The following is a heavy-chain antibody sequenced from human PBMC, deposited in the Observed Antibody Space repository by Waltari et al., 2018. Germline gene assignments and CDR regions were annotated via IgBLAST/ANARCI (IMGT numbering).Heavy chain of an antibody. CDR2: INHSGST. D-gene: IGHD6-6*01. V-gene: IGHV4-34*01. CDR1: GGSFSGYY. Sequence: QVQLQQWGAGLLKPSETLSLTCAVYGGSFSGYYWSWTRQPPGKGLEWIGEINHSGSTNYNPSLKSRVTISVDTSKNQFSLKLSSVTAADTAVYYCASGSGAARPFLGYWGQGTLVTVSS. J-gene: IGHJ4*02. CDR3: ASGSGAARPFLGY.